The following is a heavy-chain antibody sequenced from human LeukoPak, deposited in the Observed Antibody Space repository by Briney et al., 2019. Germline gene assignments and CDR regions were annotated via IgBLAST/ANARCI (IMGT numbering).Heavy chain of an antibody. CDR1: GFTFSSYS. J-gene: IGHJ5*02. CDR2: ISSSSSYI. D-gene: IGHD2-15*01. CDR3: ARNGSPLDP. Sequence: GGSLRLSCAASGFTFSSYSMNWVRQAPGKGLEWVSSISSSSSYINYAGSVKGRFTISGDNAKNSLYLQMNSLRAEDTAVFYCARNGSPLDPWGQGTLVTVSS. V-gene: IGHV3-21*01.